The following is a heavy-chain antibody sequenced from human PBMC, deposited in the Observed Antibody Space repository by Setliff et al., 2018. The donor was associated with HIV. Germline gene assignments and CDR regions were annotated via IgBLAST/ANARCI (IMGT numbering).Heavy chain of an antibody. CDR1: GYTFTSYG. Sequence: ASVKVSCKASGYTFTSYGISWVRQAPGQGLEWMGWINPNNGDTNYEQRFQGRVTMTRDTSITTVYMVLNRLTPGDTAVYYCASPYENNSGPDYWGQGTPVTVSS. J-gene: IGHJ4*02. CDR2: INPNNGDT. V-gene: IGHV1-2*02. D-gene: IGHD7-27*01. CDR3: ASPYENNSGPDY.